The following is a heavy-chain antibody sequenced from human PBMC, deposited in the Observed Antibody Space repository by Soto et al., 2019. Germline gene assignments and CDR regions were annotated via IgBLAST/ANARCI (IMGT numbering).Heavy chain of an antibody. D-gene: IGHD1-26*01. CDR1: GFTFSTYA. CDR2: ISGSGSSS. J-gene: IGHJ4*02. CDR3: AKSTTVSVTYYASDY. V-gene: IGHV3-23*01. Sequence: VGSLRLSCAASGFTFSTYAMSWVRQAPGKGLEWVSGISGSGSSSYYADSVRGRFTISRDNSKNTLYLQMNTLRAEDTAVYYCAKSTTVSVTYYASDYWGQGTLVTVSS.